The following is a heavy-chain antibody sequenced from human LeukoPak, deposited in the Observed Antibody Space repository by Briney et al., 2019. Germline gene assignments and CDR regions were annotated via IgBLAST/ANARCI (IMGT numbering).Heavy chain of an antibody. CDR1: GGTFSSYA. CDR3: ARGFDTAMGAFDY. V-gene: IGHV1-69*05. Sequence: ASVKVSCKASGGTFSSYAISWVRQAPGQGLEWMGGIIPIFGTANYTQKFQGRVTITTDESTSTAYMELGSLRSEDTAVYYCARGFDTAMGAFDYWGQGTLVTVTS. J-gene: IGHJ4*02. D-gene: IGHD5-18*01. CDR2: IIPIFGTA.